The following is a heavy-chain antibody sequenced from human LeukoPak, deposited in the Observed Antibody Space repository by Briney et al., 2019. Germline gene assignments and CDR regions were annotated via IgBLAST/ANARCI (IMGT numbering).Heavy chain of an antibody. Sequence: TGGSLRLSCAASGFTFSRYGMNWARQAPGKGLEWVSGISDSGATIYYADSVKGRFTISRDNSKNMLYLQMHSLRPEDTAIYYCAKIRAARPGYWGQGTLVTVSS. D-gene: IGHD6-6*01. V-gene: IGHV3-23*01. CDR1: GFTFSRYG. CDR3: AKIRAARPGY. CDR2: ISDSGATI. J-gene: IGHJ4*02.